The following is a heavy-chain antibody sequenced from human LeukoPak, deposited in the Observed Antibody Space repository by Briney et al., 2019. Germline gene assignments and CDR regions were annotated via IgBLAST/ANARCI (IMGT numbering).Heavy chain of an antibody. D-gene: IGHD6-13*01. J-gene: IGHJ6*02. CDR3: ARVTSIAAAGTSYYYYGMDV. CDR2: INPNSGGT. CDR1: GYTFTGYY. Sequence: ASVTVSCKASGYTFTGYYMHWVRQAPGQGLEWMGWINPNSGGTNYAQKFQGRVTMTRDTSISTAYMELSRLRSDDTAVYYCARVTSIAAAGTSYYYYGMDVWGQGTTVTVSS. V-gene: IGHV1-2*02.